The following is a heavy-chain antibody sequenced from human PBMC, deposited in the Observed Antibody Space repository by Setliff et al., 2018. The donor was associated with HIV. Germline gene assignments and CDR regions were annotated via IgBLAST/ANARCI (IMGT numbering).Heavy chain of an antibody. Sequence: PSETLSFTCAVYGGSFSGYYWSWIRQPPGKGLEWIAEINHSGSTNYNPSLKSRVTISVDTSKNQFSLKLTSVTAADTAVYYCARGHFHDSNGYYLRAFDIWGQGTMVT. CDR1: GGSFSGYY. CDR2: INHSGST. D-gene: IGHD3-22*01. V-gene: IGHV4-34*01. CDR3: ARGHFHDSNGYYLRAFDI. J-gene: IGHJ3*02.